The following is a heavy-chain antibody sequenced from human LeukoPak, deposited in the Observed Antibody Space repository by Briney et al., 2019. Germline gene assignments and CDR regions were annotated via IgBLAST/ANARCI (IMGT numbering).Heavy chain of an antibody. CDR3: AKNPAEYGDYGNFGY. J-gene: IGHJ4*02. V-gene: IGHV3-23*01. D-gene: IGHD4-17*01. Sequence: GGSLRLSCAASRFTFNSYARNWVRQGPAKGLEWLSAMSASAGTTYYADSVKGRFTMSRDTSKNTLYLKMNSLRSGDAAVYYCAKNPAEYGDYGNFGYWGQGTLVTVSS. CDR2: MSASAGTT. CDR1: RFTFNSYA.